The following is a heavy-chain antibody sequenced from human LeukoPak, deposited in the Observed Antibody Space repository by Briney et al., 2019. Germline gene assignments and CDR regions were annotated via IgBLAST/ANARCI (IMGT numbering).Heavy chain of an antibody. D-gene: IGHD4-17*01. CDR3: ARDILALEGDYLFDY. V-gene: IGHV1-69*05. Sequence: SVKVSCKASGGTFSSYAISWVRQAPGQGLEWTGRIIPIFGTANYAQKFQGRVTITTDESTSTAYMELSSLRSEDTAVYYCARDILALEGDYLFDYWGQGTLVTVSS. CDR2: IIPIFGTA. J-gene: IGHJ4*02. CDR1: GGTFSSYA.